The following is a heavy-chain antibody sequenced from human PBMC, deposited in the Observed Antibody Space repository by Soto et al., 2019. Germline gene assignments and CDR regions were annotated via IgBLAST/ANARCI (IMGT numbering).Heavy chain of an antibody. Sequence: QVQVVESGGGVVQPGRSLRLSCAASGFTFNSYVMHWVRQAPGKGLEWVELIWFDGTKKYHADSVKGRFTISRDNSKNTLYLQMNSLRAEDTAVYYCARSPGDCSSTSCYTWDGFDFWGQGTTVTVSS. CDR2: IWFDGTKK. V-gene: IGHV3-33*01. J-gene: IGHJ3*01. CDR1: GFTFNSYV. CDR3: ARSPGDCSSTSCYTWDGFDF. D-gene: IGHD2-2*02.